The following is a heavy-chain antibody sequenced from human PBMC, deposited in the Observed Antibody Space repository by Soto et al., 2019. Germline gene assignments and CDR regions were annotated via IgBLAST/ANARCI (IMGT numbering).Heavy chain of an antibody. CDR2: IRGSGGST. Sequence: EVQLLESGGGLVQPGGSLRLSCAASGFTFNSYAMSWVRQAPGKGLEWVSAIRGSGGSTYYADSVKARFTISRDNSKNTLYLQMNSLRAEYTAVYYCRTLRCVRGVKHPYYYGMDVWGQGTTVTVSS. D-gene: IGHD3-10*02. V-gene: IGHV3-23*01. CDR3: RTLRCVRGVKHPYYYGMDV. CDR1: GFTFNSYA. J-gene: IGHJ6*02.